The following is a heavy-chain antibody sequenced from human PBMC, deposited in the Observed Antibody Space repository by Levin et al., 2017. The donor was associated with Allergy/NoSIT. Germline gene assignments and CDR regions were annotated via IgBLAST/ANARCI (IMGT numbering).Heavy chain of an antibody. CDR1: GGTFSSYA. J-gene: IGHJ4*02. V-gene: IGHV1-69*13. D-gene: IGHD3-22*01. CDR2: IIPVFGTA. Sequence: ASVKVSCKASGGTFSSYAISWVRQAPGQGLEWMGGIIPVFGTANYAQKFQGRVTITADESTSTAYMELSSLRSEDTAVYYCAGWYYYDSSGLLRYYFDYWGQGTLVTVSS. CDR3: AGWYYYDSSGLLRYYFDY.